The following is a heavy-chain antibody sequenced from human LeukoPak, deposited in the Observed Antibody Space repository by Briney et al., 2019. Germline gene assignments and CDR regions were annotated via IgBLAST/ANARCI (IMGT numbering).Heavy chain of an antibody. CDR2: ISGSGGST. J-gene: IGHJ2*01. V-gene: IGHV3-23*01. CDR3: AKERGWFDL. CDR1: GFTFSSYA. Sequence: GGSLRLSCAASGFTFSSYAMSSVRHAPGKGLGWVSSISGSGGSTYYADSVKGRFTISRDNSKNTLYLQMNSLRAEDTAVYYCAKERGWFDLWGRGTLVTVSS.